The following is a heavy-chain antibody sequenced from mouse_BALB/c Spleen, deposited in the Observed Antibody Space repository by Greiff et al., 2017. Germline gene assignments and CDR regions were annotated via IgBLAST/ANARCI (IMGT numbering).Heavy chain of an antibody. Sequence: EVKLVESGGGLVQPGGSLRLSCATSGFTFSDFYMEWVRQPPGKRLEWIAASRNKANDYTTEYSASVKGRFIVSRDTSQSILYLQMNALRAEDTAIYYCARAITTVEGPFAYWGQGTLVTVSA. J-gene: IGHJ3*01. CDR3: ARAITTVEGPFAY. V-gene: IGHV7-1*02. CDR1: GFTFSDFY. D-gene: IGHD1-1*01. CDR2: SRNKANDYTT.